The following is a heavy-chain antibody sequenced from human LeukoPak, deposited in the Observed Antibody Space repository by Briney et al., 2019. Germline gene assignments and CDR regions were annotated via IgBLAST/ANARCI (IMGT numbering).Heavy chain of an antibody. CDR3: ARVAWDAFDI. CDR1: GYTFSAYA. J-gene: IGHJ3*02. V-gene: IGHV3-48*03. CDR2: ISRSGSTI. Sequence: GGSLRLSCEASGYTFSAYAMTWVRQAPGKGLEWVSCISRSGSTIYYADSVKGRFTISRDNAKNSLYLQMNGLRAEDTAVYYCARVAWDAFDIWGRGTRVTVSS.